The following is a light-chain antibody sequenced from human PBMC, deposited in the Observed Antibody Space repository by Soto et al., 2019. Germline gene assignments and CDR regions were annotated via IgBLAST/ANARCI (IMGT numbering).Light chain of an antibody. CDR3: QQYGNSRGT. J-gene: IGKJ1*01. CDR1: QSVSSY. V-gene: IGKV3-20*01. Sequence: EIVLTQSPGTLSLSPGDRATLSCRASQSVSSYLAWYQQKPGQAPRLLIYGASSRATGIPDRFSGSGSGTDFTLTISGLEPEDFAVYYCQQYGNSRGTFGQGTKVDI. CDR2: GAS.